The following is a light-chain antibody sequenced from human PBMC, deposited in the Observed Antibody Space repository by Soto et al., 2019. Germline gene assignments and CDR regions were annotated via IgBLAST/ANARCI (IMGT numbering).Light chain of an antibody. CDR3: QQYGNSPQT. J-gene: IGKJ1*01. V-gene: IGKV3-20*01. CDR2: GAS. CDR1: QSLSNNIY. Sequence: IVLTHSPGTLSWSPGERSTLSFSAIQSLSNNIYLAWYQQKPGQATRLLIYGASSRDTGIPNRFSGSGSGTDFTLNISRLEPEDFALYYCQQYGNSPQTFGQGTKVDIK.